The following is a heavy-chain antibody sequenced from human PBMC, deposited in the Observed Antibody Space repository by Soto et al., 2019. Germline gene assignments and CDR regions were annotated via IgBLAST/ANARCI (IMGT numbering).Heavy chain of an antibody. Sequence: HPVGSLRLSCAASGFTFSSYGMHWVRQAPGKGLEWVALIWFDGSDKYYVDSVKGRFTISRDNSKNTVHLQMNSLRVEDTAVYYCARLYCSSSSCYSVGAFDIRGQGTVVTVSS. D-gene: IGHD2-2*01. CDR3: ARLYCSSSSCYSVGAFDI. CDR2: IWFDGSDK. CDR1: GFTFSSYG. J-gene: IGHJ3*02. V-gene: IGHV3-33*01.